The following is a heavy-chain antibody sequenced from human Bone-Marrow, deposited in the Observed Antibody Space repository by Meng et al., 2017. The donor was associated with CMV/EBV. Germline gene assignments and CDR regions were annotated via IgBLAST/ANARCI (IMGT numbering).Heavy chain of an antibody. CDR1: GYTLTELS. J-gene: IGHJ4*02. D-gene: IGHD5-18*01. CDR2: FDPEDGET. V-gene: IGHV1-24*01. Sequence: QVQLVRSGAEGKKPGASVKVSCKVSGYTLTELSMHWVRQAPGKGLEWMGGFDPEDGETIYAQKFQGRVTMTEDTSTDTAYMELSSLRSEDTAVYYCATDLGIQPWFGSSYWGQGTLVTVSS. CDR3: ATDLGIQPWFGSSY.